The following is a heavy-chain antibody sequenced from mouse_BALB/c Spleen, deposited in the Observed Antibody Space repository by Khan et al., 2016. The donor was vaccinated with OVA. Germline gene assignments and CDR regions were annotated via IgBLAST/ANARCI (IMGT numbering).Heavy chain of an antibody. D-gene: IGHD2-2*01. J-gene: IGHJ3*01. V-gene: IGHV5-4*02. CDR1: GFTFCAYY. Sequence: EVELVESGGGLVKPGGSLKLSCAASGFTFCAYYMYWVRQTPEKGLEWVATISDGGSYTYYPDIVKGRYTISIDDAKNNLYLQMSSLKSEDRAMYYCARGYYGYPFAYWGQGTLVTVSA. CDR2: ISDGGSYT. CDR3: ARGYYGYPFAY.